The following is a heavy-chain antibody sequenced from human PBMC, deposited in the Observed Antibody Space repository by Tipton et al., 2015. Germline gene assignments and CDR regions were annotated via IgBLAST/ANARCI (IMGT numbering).Heavy chain of an antibody. Sequence: TLSLTCAVSAYSISSDYYWGWIRQPPGKGLEWIGYIRNSRYTFYNPSLESRVTISVHTSKNQFSLKLISVAAADTAVYHCARDSFGYYSFDSWGPGTLVTVSS. CDR2: IRNSRYT. D-gene: IGHD3-22*01. V-gene: IGHV4-38-2*01. CDR1: AYSISSDYY. CDR3: ARDSFGYYSFDS. J-gene: IGHJ4*02.